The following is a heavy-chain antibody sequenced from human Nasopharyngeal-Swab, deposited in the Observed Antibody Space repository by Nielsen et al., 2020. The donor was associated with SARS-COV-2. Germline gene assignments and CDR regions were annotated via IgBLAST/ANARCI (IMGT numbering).Heavy chain of an antibody. J-gene: IGHJ4*02. CDR2: ISYDGSNK. V-gene: IGHV3-30*18. CDR1: GFTFSSYV. Sequence: GGSLRLSCAASGFTFSSYVMHWVRQAPGKGLEWVAVISYDGSNKYYADSVKGRFTISRDNSKNTLYLQMNSLRAEDTAVYYRANSLLWFGELLYWGQGTLVTVSS. CDR3: ANSLLWFGELLY. D-gene: IGHD3-10*01.